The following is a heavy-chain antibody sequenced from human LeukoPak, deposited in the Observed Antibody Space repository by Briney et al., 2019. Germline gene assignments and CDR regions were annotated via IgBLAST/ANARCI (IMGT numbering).Heavy chain of an antibody. D-gene: IGHD6-6*01. CDR1: GYSFTDYY. J-gene: IGHJ6*03. CDR3: ARASIYYYYYMDV. Sequence: ASVKVSCKASGYSFTDYYIHWVRQAPGQGLEWMGWINPFSGGTNYAQKFQGRVTMTRDTSISTAYMELSRLRSDDTAVYYCARASIYYYYYMDVWGKGTTVTVSS. CDR2: INPFSGGT. V-gene: IGHV1-2*02.